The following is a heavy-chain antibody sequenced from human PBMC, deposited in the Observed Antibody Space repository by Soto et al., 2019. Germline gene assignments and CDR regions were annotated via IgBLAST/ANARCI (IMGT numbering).Heavy chain of an antibody. CDR3: ARHRFNYYDDTVYYYFDY. D-gene: IGHD3-22*01. J-gene: IGHJ4*02. CDR1: GYSFTSYG. V-gene: IGHV1-18*04. CDR2: ISGHNGNT. Sequence: ASVKVSCKASGYSFTSYGISWVRQAPGQGPEWMGWISGHNGNTNHPQSLQGRVTMTTDTSRNTAYMELRSLRSNDTAVYYCARHRFNYYDDTVYYYFDYWGQGTLVTVSS.